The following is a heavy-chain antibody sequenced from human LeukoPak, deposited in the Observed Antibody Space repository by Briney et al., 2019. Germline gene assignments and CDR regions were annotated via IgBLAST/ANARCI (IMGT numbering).Heavy chain of an antibody. V-gene: IGHV3-48*03. Sequence: QPGVSLRLSSAASGLTISSYAMNWVRQAPGKGLEWVSYISNSGSTIYYADSAKGRFTISRDNAKNSLYLQMNSLRAEDTAVYYCARGGPDSSGSTFFDYWGQGTLVTVSS. CDR3: ARGGPDSSGSTFFDY. D-gene: IGHD3-22*01. CDR1: GLTISSYA. J-gene: IGHJ4*02. CDR2: ISNSGSTI.